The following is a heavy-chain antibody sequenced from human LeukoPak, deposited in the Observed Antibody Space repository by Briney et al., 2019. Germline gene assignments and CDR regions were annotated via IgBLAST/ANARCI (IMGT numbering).Heavy chain of an antibody. J-gene: IGHJ4*02. CDR3: AKDSTYYYDSSGAADY. D-gene: IGHD3-22*01. Sequence: QPGGSLRLSCAASGFTFSSYAMSWVRQAPGKGLEWVSAISGSGGSTYYADSVKGRFTISRDNSMHTLYLQMNSLRAEDTAVYYCAKDSTYYYDSSGAADYWGQGTLVTVSS. V-gene: IGHV3-23*01. CDR2: ISGSGGST. CDR1: GFTFSSYA.